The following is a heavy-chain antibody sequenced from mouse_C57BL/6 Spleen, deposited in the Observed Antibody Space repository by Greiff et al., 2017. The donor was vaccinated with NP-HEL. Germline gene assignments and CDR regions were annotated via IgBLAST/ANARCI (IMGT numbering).Heavy chain of an antibody. J-gene: IGHJ1*03. CDR2: IDPSDSYT. V-gene: IGHV1-69*01. D-gene: IGHD1-1*02. CDR3: ARSPLYGLYEDWYFDD. Sequence: QVQLQQSGAELVMPGASVKLSCKASGYTFTSYWMHWVKQRPGQGLEWIGEIDPSDSYTNYNQKFKGKSTLTVDKSSSTAYMQLSSLTSEDSAVXYCARSPLYGLYEDWYFDDWGTGTTVTVSS. CDR1: GYTFTSYW.